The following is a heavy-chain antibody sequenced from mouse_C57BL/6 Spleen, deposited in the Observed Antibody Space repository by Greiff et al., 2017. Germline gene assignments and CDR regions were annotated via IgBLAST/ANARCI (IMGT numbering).Heavy chain of an antibody. Sequence: VQLQQSGAELVRPGASVKLSCTASGFNIKDYYMHWVKQRPEQGLEWIGRIDPEDGDTEYAPKFQGKATMTADTSSNPAYLQLSSLTSEDTAVYYCTAGYYGSNWYFDVWGTGTTVTVSS. V-gene: IGHV14-1*01. CDR3: TAGYYGSNWYFDV. CDR1: GFNIKDYY. D-gene: IGHD1-1*01. CDR2: IDPEDGDT. J-gene: IGHJ1*03.